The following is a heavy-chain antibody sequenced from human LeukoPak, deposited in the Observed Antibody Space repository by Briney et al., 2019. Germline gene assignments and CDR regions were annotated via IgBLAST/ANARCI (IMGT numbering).Heavy chain of an antibody. CDR1: GYTFTGYY. CDR2: INPNSGGT. V-gene: IGHV1-2*04. Sequence: ASVKVSCKASGYTFTGYYMHWVRQAPGQGLEWMGWINPNSGGTNYAQKFRGWVTMTRDTSISTAYMELSRLRSDDTAVYYCARGGPYYYGSGSLFNWFDPWGQGTLVTVSS. J-gene: IGHJ5*02. CDR3: ARGGPYYYGSGSLFNWFDP. D-gene: IGHD3-10*01.